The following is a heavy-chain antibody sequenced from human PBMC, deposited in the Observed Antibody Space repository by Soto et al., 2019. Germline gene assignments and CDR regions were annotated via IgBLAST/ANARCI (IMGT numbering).Heavy chain of an antibody. CDR3: ARDWGDGYNFAGHRVGAFDI. D-gene: IGHD5-12*01. V-gene: IGHV4-59*01. Sequence: NPXASLSLTCTVSGGSISSYYWSWIRQPPGKGLEWIGYIYYSGSTNYNPSLKSRVTISVDTSKNQFSLKLSSVTAADTAVYYYARDWGDGYNFAGHRVGAFDIWGQGTMVTVSS. CDR2: IYYSGST. CDR1: GGSISSYY. J-gene: IGHJ3*02.